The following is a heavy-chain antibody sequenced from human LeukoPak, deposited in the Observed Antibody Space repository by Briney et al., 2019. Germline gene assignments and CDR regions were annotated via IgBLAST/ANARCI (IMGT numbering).Heavy chain of an antibody. CDR2: ISDSGGNT. V-gene: IGHV3-23*01. Sequence: PGGSLRLSCAVSGITLSNYGMSWVRQAPGKGLEWVAGISDSGGNTKYADSVKGRFTISRDNARNSLYLQMNSLRAEDTAVYYCARDLSLGMPGGFDFWGQGILVTVSS. D-gene: IGHD2-2*01. J-gene: IGHJ4*02. CDR3: ARDLSLGMPGGFDF. CDR1: GITLSNYG.